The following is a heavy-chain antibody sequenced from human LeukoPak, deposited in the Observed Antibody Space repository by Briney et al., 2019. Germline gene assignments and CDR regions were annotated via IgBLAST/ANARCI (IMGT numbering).Heavy chain of an antibody. V-gene: IGHV4-34*01. CDR1: GGSFSGYY. CDR3: ARGRAAAGIDY. D-gene: IGHD6-13*01. J-gene: IGHJ4*02. CDR2: INHSGST. Sequence: SETLSLTCAVYGGSFSGYYWSWIRQPPGKGLEWIGEINHSGSTNYNPSLKSRVTISVDTSKNQLSLKLSSVTAADTAVYYCARGRAAAGIDYWGQGTLVTVSS.